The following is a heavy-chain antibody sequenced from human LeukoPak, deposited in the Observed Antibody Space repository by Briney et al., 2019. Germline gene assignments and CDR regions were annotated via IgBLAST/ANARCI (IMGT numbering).Heavy chain of an antibody. J-gene: IGHJ4*02. V-gene: IGHV3-23*01. Sequence: PGGSLTLSCAASGFTFSSYAMSWVRQAPGKGLEWVSEISGSGDNTYYVDSVKGRFTISRDNSKNTLYLQMNSLRAEDTAVYYCAKRKYSSGGIFDYWGQGTLVTVSS. D-gene: IGHD6-19*01. CDR1: GFTFSSYA. CDR2: ISGSGDNT. CDR3: AKRKYSSGGIFDY.